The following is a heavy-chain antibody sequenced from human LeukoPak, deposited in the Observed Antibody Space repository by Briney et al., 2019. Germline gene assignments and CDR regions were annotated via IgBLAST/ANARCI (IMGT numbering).Heavy chain of an antibody. V-gene: IGHV3-7*04. CDR2: IKYDGSET. J-gene: IGHJ4*02. CDR3: ARDSTLSNY. Sequence: GGSLRLSCAASGLTFSSYWMTWVRQAPGKGLEWVATIKYDGSETYYVDSVRGRFSISRDNAKNLLYLQMNSLSAEDTAVYYCARDSTLSNYWGQGTLVTVSS. CDR1: GLTFSSYW. D-gene: IGHD3-16*01.